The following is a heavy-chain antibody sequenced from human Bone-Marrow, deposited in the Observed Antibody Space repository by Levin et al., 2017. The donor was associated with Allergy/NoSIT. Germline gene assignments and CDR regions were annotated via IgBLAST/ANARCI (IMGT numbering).Heavy chain of an antibody. J-gene: IGHJ4*02. V-gene: IGHV3-23*01. CDR2: ISGSGGST. CDR1: GFTFSSYA. Sequence: GESLKISCAASGFTFSSYAMSWVRQAPGKGLEWVSAISGSGGSTYYADSVKGRFTISRDNSKNTLYLQMNSLRAEDTAVYYCAKKVTNFDYWGQGTLVTVSS. D-gene: IGHD4-17*01. CDR3: AKKVTNFDY.